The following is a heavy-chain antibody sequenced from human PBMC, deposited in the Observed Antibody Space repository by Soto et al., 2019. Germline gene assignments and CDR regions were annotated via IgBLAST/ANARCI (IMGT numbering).Heavy chain of an antibody. J-gene: IGHJ4*02. V-gene: IGHV4-34*01. Sequence: SETLSLTCAVYGGSFSGYYWSWIRQPPGKGLEWIGEINHSGSTNYNPSLKSRVTISVDTSKNQFSLKLSSVTAADTAVYYCARVRYCSGGSCYGQAFDYWGQGTLVTVSS. CDR1: GGSFSGYY. CDR2: INHSGST. D-gene: IGHD2-15*01. CDR3: ARVRYCSGGSCYGQAFDY.